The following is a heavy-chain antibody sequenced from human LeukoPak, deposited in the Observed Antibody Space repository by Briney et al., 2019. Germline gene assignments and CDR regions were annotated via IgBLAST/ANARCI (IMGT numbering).Heavy chain of an antibody. D-gene: IGHD5-18*01. CDR3: ARARLGTAMAL. CDR2: ISGSGGNT. CDR1: GFTFSSYG. J-gene: IGHJ4*02. Sequence: GGSLRLSCAASGFTFSSYGMSWVRQAPGKGLEWVSVISGSGGNTYYADSVKGRFTISRDNSKNTLYLQMNSLRAEDTAVYYCARARLGTAMALWGQGTLVTVSS. V-gene: IGHV3-23*01.